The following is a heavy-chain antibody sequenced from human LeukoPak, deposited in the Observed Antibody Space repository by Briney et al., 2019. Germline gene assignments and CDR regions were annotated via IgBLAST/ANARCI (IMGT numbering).Heavy chain of an antibody. CDR3: ARAWQWLPLDP. CDR2: IHTSGST. CDR1: GGSISSYY. J-gene: IGHJ5*02. D-gene: IGHD6-19*01. V-gene: IGHV4-4*07. Sequence: SETLSLTCTVSGGSISSYYWSWIRQPAGKGLEWIGRIHTSGSTNYNPSLKSRVTMSVDTSKNQFSLKVTSVTAADTAVYYCARAWQWLPLDPWGRGTLVTVSS.